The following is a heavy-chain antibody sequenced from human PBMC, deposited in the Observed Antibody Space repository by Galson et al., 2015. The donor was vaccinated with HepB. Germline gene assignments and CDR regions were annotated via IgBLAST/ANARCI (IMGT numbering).Heavy chain of an antibody. Sequence: SLRLSCAASGFTFRSYGMHWVRQAPGKGLDWVAFISYDGSNKHYADPVKGRLTISRVNSKNTLYLQMNSLRGEDTAVYYCAQGEQWLAPPKYWGQGTLVTVSS. CDR1: GFTFRSYG. V-gene: IGHV3-30*18. D-gene: IGHD6-19*01. CDR2: ISYDGSNK. CDR3: AQGEQWLAPPKY. J-gene: IGHJ4*02.